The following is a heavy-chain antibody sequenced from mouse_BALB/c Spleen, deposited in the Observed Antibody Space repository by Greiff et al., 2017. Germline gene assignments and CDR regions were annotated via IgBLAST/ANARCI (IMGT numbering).Heavy chain of an antibody. CDR1: GFTFSSFG. J-gene: IGHJ2*01. CDR2: ISSGSSTI. CDR3: ARSQDYGSSHFDY. D-gene: IGHD1-1*01. V-gene: IGHV5-17*02. Sequence: EVKLVESGGGLVQPGGSRKLSCAASGFTFSSFGMHWVRQAPEKGLEWVAYISSGSSTIYYADTVKGRFTISRDNPKNTLFLQMTSLRSEDTAMYYCARSQDYGSSHFDYWGQGTTLTVSS.